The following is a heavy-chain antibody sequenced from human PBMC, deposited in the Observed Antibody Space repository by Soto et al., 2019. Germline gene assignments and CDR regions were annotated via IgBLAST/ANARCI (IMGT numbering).Heavy chain of an antibody. CDR1: GFTFSSYW. CDR3: ARDGGEDYDYIWWSYRVYYFDY. D-gene: IGHD3-16*02. J-gene: IGHJ4*02. CDR2: IKQDGSEK. Sequence: EVQLVESGGGLVQPGGSLRLSCAASGFTFSSYWMSWVRQAPGKGLEWVANIKQDGSEKYYVDSVKGRFTISRDNAKNSRYLQMNSLRAEDTAVYYCARDGGEDYDYIWWSYRVYYFDYWGQGTLVTVSS. V-gene: IGHV3-7*01.